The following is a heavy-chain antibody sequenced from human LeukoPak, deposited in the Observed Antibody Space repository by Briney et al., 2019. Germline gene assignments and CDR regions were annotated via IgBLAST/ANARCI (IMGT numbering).Heavy chain of an antibody. CDR3: ARSLSDSSSWYGRGFDP. J-gene: IGHJ5*02. CDR1: GGTFSSYA. D-gene: IGHD6-13*01. Sequence: GASVKVSCKASGGTFSSYAISWVRQAPGQGLEWMGRIIPILGIANYAQKFQGRVTITADKSTSTAYMELSSLRSEDTAVYYCARSLSDSSSWYGRGFDPCGQGTLVTVSS. CDR2: IIPILGIA. V-gene: IGHV1-69*04.